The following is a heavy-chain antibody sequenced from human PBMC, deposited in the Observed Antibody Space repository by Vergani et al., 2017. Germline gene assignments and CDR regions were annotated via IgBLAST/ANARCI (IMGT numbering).Heavy chain of an antibody. CDR3: AREKGTYYYGSGSYYKGPYYYYGMDV. V-gene: IGHV3-7*01. CDR2: IKQDGSEK. Sequence: VQLEESGGGVVQPGRSLRLSCAASGFTFSSYWMSWVRQAPGKGLEWVANIKQDGSEKYYVDSVKGRFTISRDNAKNSLYLQMNSLRAEDTAVYYCAREKGTYYYGSGSYYKGPYYYYGMDVWGQGTTVTVSS. D-gene: IGHD3-10*01. CDR1: GFTFSSYW. J-gene: IGHJ6*02.